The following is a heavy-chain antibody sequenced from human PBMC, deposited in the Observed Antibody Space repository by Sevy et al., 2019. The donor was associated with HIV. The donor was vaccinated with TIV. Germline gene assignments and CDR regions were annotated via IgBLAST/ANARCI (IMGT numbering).Heavy chain of an antibody. Sequence: GGSLRLSCAASGFTFTRFAMNWVRQAPGKGLEWVSGISGGGGTTYYSDSVKGRFTISRDNSKNTLYLQLNIVRAEDTAVYYCGKGGLGDTTGTEAFDIWGQGTMVTVSS. CDR3: GKGGLGDTTGTEAFDI. V-gene: IGHV3-23*01. J-gene: IGHJ3*02. D-gene: IGHD1-26*01. CDR1: GFTFTRFA. CDR2: ISGGGGTT.